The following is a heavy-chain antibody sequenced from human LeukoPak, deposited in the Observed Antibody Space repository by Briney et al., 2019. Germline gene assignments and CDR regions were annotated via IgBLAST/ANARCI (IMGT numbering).Heavy chain of an antibody. CDR3: ASTARGGYSSGWYGEPFDY. D-gene: IGHD6-19*01. Sequence: SETLSLTCTVSGGSISSYYWSWIRQPPGKGLEWIGYIYYSGSTNYNPSLKSRVTISVDTSKNQFSLKLSSVTAADTAVYYCASTARGGYSSGWYGEPFDYWGQGTLVTVSS. CDR2: IYYSGST. J-gene: IGHJ4*02. CDR1: GGSISSYY. V-gene: IGHV4-59*01.